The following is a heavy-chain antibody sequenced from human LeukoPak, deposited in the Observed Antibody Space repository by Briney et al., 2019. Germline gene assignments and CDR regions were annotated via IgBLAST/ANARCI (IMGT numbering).Heavy chain of an antibody. V-gene: IGHV4-59*08. Sequence: PSETLSLTCTVSGGSISSYYWSWIRQPPGKGLEWIGYIYYSGSTNYNPSLKSRVTISVDTSKNQFSLKLSSVTAADTAVYYCARRGGGGFDYWGQGTLVTVSS. D-gene: IGHD4-23*01. CDR2: IYYSGST. J-gene: IGHJ4*02. CDR3: ARRGGGGFDY. CDR1: GGSISSYY.